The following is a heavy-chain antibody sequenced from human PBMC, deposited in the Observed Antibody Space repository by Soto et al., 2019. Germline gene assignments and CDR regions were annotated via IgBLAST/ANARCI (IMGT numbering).Heavy chain of an antibody. Sequence: QVQLVQSGAEVKKPGASVKVSCKASGYTFTGYYMHWVRQAPGQGLEWMGWINPNSGGTNYAQKFQGRVNMTRDTSISTAYKELSRLRSDDTAVYYWARSWPYCSGGSCYSRGFDPWGQGTLVTVSS. CDR2: INPNSGGT. J-gene: IGHJ5*02. D-gene: IGHD2-15*01. CDR3: ARSWPYCSGGSCYSRGFDP. CDR1: GYTFTGYY. V-gene: IGHV1-2*02.